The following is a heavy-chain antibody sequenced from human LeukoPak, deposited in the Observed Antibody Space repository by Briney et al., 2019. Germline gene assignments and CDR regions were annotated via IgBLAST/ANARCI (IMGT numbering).Heavy chain of an antibody. CDR3: ARDHNYAFDN. Sequence: GGSLSLSCTASGFPFIEYSRNWVRQAPGKGLEWISYIGIDSGNTKYADSVRGRFTITADKAKNSLYLQMNSLRVEDTAVYYCARDHNYAFDNWGQGTLVSVAS. CDR1: GFPFIEYS. D-gene: IGHD1-1*01. V-gene: IGHV3-48*01. J-gene: IGHJ4*02. CDR2: IGIDSGNT.